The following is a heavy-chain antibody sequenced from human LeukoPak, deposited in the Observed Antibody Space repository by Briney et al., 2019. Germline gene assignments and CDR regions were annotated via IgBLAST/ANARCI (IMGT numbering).Heavy chain of an antibody. CDR2: INPSGGST. V-gene: IGHV1-46*01. CDR3: ASGKAAAGRGYYFDY. D-gene: IGHD6-13*01. Sequence: ASVKVSCKASGYTFTSYYMHWVRQAPGQGLEWMGIINPSGGSTSYAQKFQGRVTMTRDTSTSTVYMELGSLRSEDTAVYYCASGKAAAGRGYYFDYWGQGTLVTVSS. J-gene: IGHJ4*02. CDR1: GYTFTSYY.